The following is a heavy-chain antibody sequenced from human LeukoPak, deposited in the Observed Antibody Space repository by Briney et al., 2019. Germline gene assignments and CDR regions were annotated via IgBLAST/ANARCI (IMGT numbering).Heavy chain of an antibody. D-gene: IGHD3-22*01. J-gene: IGHJ4*02. V-gene: IGHV3-74*01. CDR1: GFTFSSYW. CDR3: ARVAWVHSSGYYYDY. Sequence: GGSLRLSCAASGFTFSSYWMHWVRQAPGKGLAWVSRINSDGSSTSYADSVKGRFTISRDNAKNTLYLQMNSLRAEDTAVYYCARVAWVHSSGYYYDYWGQGTLVTVSS. CDR2: INSDGSST.